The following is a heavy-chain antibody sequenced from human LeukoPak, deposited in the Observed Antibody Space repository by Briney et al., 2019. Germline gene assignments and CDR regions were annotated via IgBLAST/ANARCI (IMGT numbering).Heavy chain of an antibody. CDR3: AREVGPGIRSSGWIRRYFDY. V-gene: IGHV1-2*04. J-gene: IGHJ4*02. CDR1: GYTFTGYY. CDR2: INPNSGGT. Sequence: ASVKVSCKASGYTFTGYYMHWVRQAPGQGLEWMGWINPNSGGTNYAQKFQGWVTMTRDTSISTAYMELRSLRSDDTAVYYCAREVGPGIRSSGWIRRYFDYWGQGTLVTVSS. D-gene: IGHD6-19*01.